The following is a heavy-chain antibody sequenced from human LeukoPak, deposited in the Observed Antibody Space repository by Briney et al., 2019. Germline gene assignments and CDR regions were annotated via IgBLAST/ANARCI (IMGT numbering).Heavy chain of an antibody. CDR1: GFTFSTSA. CDR3: ARDPLRYLRVGHYDY. V-gene: IGHV3-21*01. Sequence: GGSLRLSCAASGFTFSTSAMNWVRQVPGKGLEWVSSIDLDSSHIYYAASVRGRFTISRDNARNSVYLQMNSLRVEDTAVYYCARDPLRYLRVGHYDYWGQGTLAAVSS. D-gene: IGHD3-9*01. J-gene: IGHJ4*02. CDR2: IDLDSSHI.